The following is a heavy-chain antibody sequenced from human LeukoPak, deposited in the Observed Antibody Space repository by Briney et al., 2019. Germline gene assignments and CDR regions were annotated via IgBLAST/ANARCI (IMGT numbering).Heavy chain of an antibody. V-gene: IGHV3-74*01. CDR2: INGDGRNI. D-gene: IGHD3-9*01. CDR3: TRDLMDYDVSTGLHHYYMDV. J-gene: IGHJ6*02. CDR1: GFTFSKYW. Sequence: GGSLRLSCAASGFTFSKYWLHWVRQDPRKGLVWVSRINGDGRNINYADSVRGRFTISRDNAKNTLYLQMNTPRVEDTAVYYCTRDLMDYDVSTGLHHYYMDVWGQGTTVTVSS.